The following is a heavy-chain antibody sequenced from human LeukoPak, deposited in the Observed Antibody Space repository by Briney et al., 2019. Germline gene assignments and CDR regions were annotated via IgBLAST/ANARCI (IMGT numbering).Heavy chain of an antibody. D-gene: IGHD2-8*02. Sequence: GGSLRLSCAASGFPLRDHWMIWVRQAPGKGLEWVANIKPDGSEKYYVDSEKRRHTISTDNAKNSLYLQMNSLRVEDTAVYYCASYLYGGSDLGEWGQGTLVTVSS. CDR2: IKPDGSEK. CDR1: GFPLRDHW. J-gene: IGHJ4*02. V-gene: IGHV3-7*01. CDR3: ASYLYGGSDLGE.